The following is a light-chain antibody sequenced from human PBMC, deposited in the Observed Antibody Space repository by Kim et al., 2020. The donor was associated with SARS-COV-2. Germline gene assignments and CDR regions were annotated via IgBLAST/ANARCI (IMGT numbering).Light chain of an antibody. CDR3: QSADSSGTYVV. CDR2: KDS. J-gene: IGLJ2*01. CDR1: AVPKQY. Sequence: PGQTARITCSGDAVPKQYAYWYQQKPGQAPVLVIYKDSERPSGIPERFSGSSSGTTVTLTISGVQAEDEADYYCQSADSSGTYVVFGGGTQLTVL. V-gene: IGLV3-25*03.